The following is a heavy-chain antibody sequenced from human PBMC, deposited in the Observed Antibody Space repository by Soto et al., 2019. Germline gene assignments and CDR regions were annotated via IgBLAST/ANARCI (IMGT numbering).Heavy chain of an antibody. CDR3: ARVLQVANRWISNNNWFDP. V-gene: IGHV3-30*03. CDR1: GFLFSNYG. D-gene: IGHD2-2*03. CDR2: ISYDGSDE. Sequence: PGGSLRLSCAASGFLFSNYGMHWVRQAAGKGLEWVAVISYDGSDEYYADSVKGRFTISRDKSTNSLYLQMNSLRAEDTAVYYCARVLQVANRWISNNNWFDPWGQGTLVTVSS. J-gene: IGHJ5*02.